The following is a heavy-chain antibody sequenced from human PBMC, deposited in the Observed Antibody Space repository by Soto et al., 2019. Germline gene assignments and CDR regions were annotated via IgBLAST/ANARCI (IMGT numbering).Heavy chain of an antibody. CDR3: ASPPAGYCSGGSCRGAFDI. CDR1: SGSISSSNW. D-gene: IGHD2-15*01. CDR2: IYHSGST. V-gene: IGHV4-4*02. J-gene: IGHJ3*02. Sequence: QVQLQESGPGLVKPSGTLSLTCAVSSGSISSSNWWSWVRQPPGKGLEWIGEIYHSGSTNYNPSLKSRVTISVDKSKNQFPLKLSSVTAADTAVYYCASPPAGYCSGGSCRGAFDIWGQGTMVTVSS.